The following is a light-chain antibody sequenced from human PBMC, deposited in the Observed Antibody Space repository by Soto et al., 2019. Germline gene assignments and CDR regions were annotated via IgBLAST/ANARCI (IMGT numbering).Light chain of an antibody. V-gene: IGKV3-20*01. J-gene: IGKJ2*01. CDR1: QSVTSRY. CDR2: GVS. CDR3: QQYSTLPHT. Sequence: ENVLTQSPGTLSLSPGERATLSCRATQSVTSRYFAWYQQKPGQAPRLLIYGVSSRATDIPDRFSGSGSGTDSTLTISRLEPEDFVVYYCQQYSTLPHTFGQGTKLEVK.